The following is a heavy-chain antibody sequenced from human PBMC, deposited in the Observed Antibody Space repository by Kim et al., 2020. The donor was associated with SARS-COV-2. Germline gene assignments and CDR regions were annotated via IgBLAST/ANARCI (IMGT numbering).Heavy chain of an antibody. CDR3: ARDGRVEVFSRGYYYDSSGYDI. D-gene: IGHD3-22*01. CDR1: GYTFTSYG. V-gene: IGHV1-18*01. Sequence: ASVKVSCKASGYTFTSYGISWVRQAPGQGLEWMGWISAYNGNTNYAQKLQGRVTMTTDTSTSTAYMELRSLRSDDTAVYYCARDGRVEVFSRGYYYDSSGYDIWGQGTMVTVSS. CDR2: ISAYNGNT. J-gene: IGHJ3*02.